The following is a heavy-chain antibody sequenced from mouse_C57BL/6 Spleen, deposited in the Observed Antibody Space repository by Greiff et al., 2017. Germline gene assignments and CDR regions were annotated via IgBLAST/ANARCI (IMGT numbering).Heavy chain of an antibody. V-gene: IGHV3-6*01. J-gene: IGHJ2*01. D-gene: IGHD1-1*01. CDR1: GYSITSGYY. CDR3: ARDPSHYYGSSYDY. Sequence: EVKVEESGPGLVKPSQSLSLTCSVTGYSITSGYYWNWIRQFPGNKLEWMGYISYDGSNNYNPSLKNRISITRDTSKNQFFLKLNSVTTEDTATYYCARDPSHYYGSSYDYWGQGTTLTVSS. CDR2: ISYDGSN.